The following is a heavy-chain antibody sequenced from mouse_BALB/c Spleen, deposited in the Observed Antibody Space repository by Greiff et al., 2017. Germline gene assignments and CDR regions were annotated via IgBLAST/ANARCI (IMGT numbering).Heavy chain of an antibody. CDR2: IYPSDSYT. Sequence: VQLQQPGAELVRPGASVKLSCKASGYTFTSYWINWVKQRPGQGLEWIGKIYPSDSYTNYNQKFKDKATLTVDKSSSTAYMQLSSPTSEDSAVYYCTRSELDYRYDVMEGIDYWGQGTTLTVSS. V-gene: IGHV1-69*02. CDR3: TRSELDYRYDVMEGIDY. D-gene: IGHD2-14*01. CDR1: GYTFTSYW. J-gene: IGHJ2*01.